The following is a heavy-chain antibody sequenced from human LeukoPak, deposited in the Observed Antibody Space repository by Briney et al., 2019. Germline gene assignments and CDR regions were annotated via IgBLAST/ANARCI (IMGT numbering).Heavy chain of an antibody. CDR1: GFSFNNYA. Sequence: PGGSLRLSCAASGFSFNNYAMNWVRQAPGTGLEWVSSISGNGGSTYYADSVKGRFTISRDNSKNTLYLQMNSLRAEDTAVYYCAKNGAGSYAGYYYYGMDVWGQGTTVTVSS. D-gene: IGHD3-10*01. J-gene: IGHJ6*02. CDR2: ISGNGGST. V-gene: IGHV3-23*01. CDR3: AKNGAGSYAGYYYYGMDV.